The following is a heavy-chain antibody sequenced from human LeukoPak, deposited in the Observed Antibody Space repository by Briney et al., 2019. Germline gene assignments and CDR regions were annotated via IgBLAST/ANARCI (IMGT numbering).Heavy chain of an antibody. CDR1: GFTFSSYS. D-gene: IGHD6-19*01. CDR2: ISSSSSYI. V-gene: IGHV3-21*01. J-gene: IGHJ4*02. Sequence: PGGSLRLSCAASGFTFSSYSMNWVRQAPGKGLEWVSSISSSSSYIYYADSVKGRFTISRDNAKNSLYLQMNSLRAEDTAVYYCAKDLPPRVAGTDDYWGQGTLVTVSS. CDR3: AKDLPPRVAGTDDY.